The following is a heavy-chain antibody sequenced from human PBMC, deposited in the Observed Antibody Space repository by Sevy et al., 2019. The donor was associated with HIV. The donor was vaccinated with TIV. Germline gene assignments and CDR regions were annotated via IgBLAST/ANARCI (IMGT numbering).Heavy chain of an antibody. Sequence: SETLSLTCAVYGGSFSGYYWSWIRQPPGKGLEWIGEINHSGSTNYNPSLKGRVTISVDTSKNQFSLKLSSVTAADTAMDYCARATGYGSGGSCYSAFDIWGQGTMVTVSS. CDR2: INHSGST. CDR1: GGSFSGYY. J-gene: IGHJ3*02. D-gene: IGHD2-15*01. CDR3: ARATGYGSGGSCYSAFDI. V-gene: IGHV4-34*01.